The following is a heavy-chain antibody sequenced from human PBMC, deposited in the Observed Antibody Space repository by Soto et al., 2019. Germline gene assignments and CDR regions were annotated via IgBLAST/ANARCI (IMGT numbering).Heavy chain of an antibody. CDR1: GFTFSDYY. Sequence: PGGSLRLSCAASGFTFSDYYMSWIRQAPGKGLEWVSYISSSGSTIYYADSVKGRFTISRDNAKNSLYLQMNSLRAEDTAVYYCARSDHSSSWRRGGYYFDYWGQGTLVTVSS. D-gene: IGHD6-13*01. CDR3: ARSDHSSSWRRGGYYFDY. V-gene: IGHV3-11*01. J-gene: IGHJ4*02. CDR2: ISSSGSTI.